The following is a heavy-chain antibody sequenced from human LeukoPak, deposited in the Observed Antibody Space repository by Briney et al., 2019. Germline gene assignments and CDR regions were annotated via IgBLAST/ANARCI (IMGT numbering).Heavy chain of an antibody. CDR2: ISSSGSTI. V-gene: IGHV3-48*03. Sequence: GGSLRLSCAASGFTFSSYEMNWVRQAPGKGLEWVSYISSSGSTIYYADSVKGRFTISRDNSKNTLYLQMNSLRAEDTAVYYCAKDYGDQRGYFQPWGQGTLVTVSS. D-gene: IGHD4-17*01. CDR1: GFTFSSYE. CDR3: AKDYGDQRGYFQP. J-gene: IGHJ1*01.